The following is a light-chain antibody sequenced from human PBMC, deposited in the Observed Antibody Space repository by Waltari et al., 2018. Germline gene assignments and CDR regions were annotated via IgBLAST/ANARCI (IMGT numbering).Light chain of an antibody. V-gene: IGKV3-15*01. J-gene: IGKJ2*01. CDR3: QQYDNWPPIT. CDR2: GAS. CDR1: QSIRSN. Sequence: EIVMTQSPATLSVSPGERATLSCRARQSIRSNLAWDRQKPGQAPRLLIYGASFRATGIPARFGGSGCGTEFTLTISSLQSEEFAIYYCQQYDNWPPITFGQGNKLEMK.